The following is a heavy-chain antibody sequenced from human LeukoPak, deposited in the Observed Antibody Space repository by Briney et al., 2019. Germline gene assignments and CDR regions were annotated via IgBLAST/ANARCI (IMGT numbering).Heavy chain of an antibody. CDR1: GGTFSSYA. V-gene: IGHV1-69*13. D-gene: IGHD3-10*01. Sequence: SVKVSCKASGGTFSSYAISWVRQAPGQGLEWVGGIIPIFGTANYAQKFQGRVTITADESTSTAYMELSSLRSEDTAVYYCASYYGSGSYTYYYYGMDVWGQGTTVTVSS. J-gene: IGHJ6*02. CDR3: ASYYGSGSYTYYYYGMDV. CDR2: IIPIFGTA.